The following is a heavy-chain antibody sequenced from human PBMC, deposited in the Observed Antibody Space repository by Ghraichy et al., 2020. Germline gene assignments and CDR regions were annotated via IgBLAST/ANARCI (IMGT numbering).Heavy chain of an antibody. CDR2: IYYSGST. D-gene: IGHD1-26*01. CDR1: GGSISSSSYY. CDR3: ARQAYSGSYQGDHPIDY. Sequence: SETLSLTCTVSGGSISSSSYYWGWIRQPPGKGLEWIGSIYYSGSTYYNPSLKSRVTISVDTSKNQFSLKLSSVTAADTAVYYCARQAYSGSYQGDHPIDYWGQGTLVTVSS. V-gene: IGHV4-39*01. J-gene: IGHJ4*02.